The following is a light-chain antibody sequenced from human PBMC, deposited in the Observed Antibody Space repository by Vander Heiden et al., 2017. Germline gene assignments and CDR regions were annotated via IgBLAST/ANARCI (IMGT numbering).Light chain of an antibody. Sequence: SYELTQPPSASVSPGQTASINCSRDIVEDKYSCCYQQNPAQSLLLVIYKDSKRTAGVPGRFSGSNSANTATLTISVTQDRDEDDYYCQAWDSSTGVFGGGTKLTVL. J-gene: IGLJ2*01. CDR3: QAWDSSTGV. CDR2: KDS. V-gene: IGLV3-1*01. CDR1: IVEDKY.